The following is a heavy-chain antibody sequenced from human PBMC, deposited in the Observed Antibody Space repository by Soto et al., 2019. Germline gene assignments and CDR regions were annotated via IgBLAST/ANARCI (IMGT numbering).Heavy chain of an antibody. CDR3: ARVIRGAYYNSPLDT. Sequence: QVQLLQSGAEVKKPGASVKVSCKASGYTFTGYFMHWVRQAPGQGLEWMGWINPYSGGADYAQSFQGRVTMNRDTSISTVYMELSRLRFDDTAVYYCARVIRGAYYNSPLDTWGQGTVVNVSS. CDR1: GYTFTGYF. D-gene: IGHD3-10*01. CDR2: INPYSGGA. J-gene: IGHJ5*02. V-gene: IGHV1-2*02.